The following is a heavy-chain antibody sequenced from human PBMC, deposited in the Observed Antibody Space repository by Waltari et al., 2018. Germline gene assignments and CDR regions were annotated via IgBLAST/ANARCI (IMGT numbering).Heavy chain of an antibody. CDR1: GYSLTSYY. J-gene: IGHJ5*02. CDR2: INPNRGDT. Sequence: QVELVQSGAEVRKPGASVKVSCKASGYSLTSYYMHWVRQAPGLGLEWMGRINPNRGDTNSAPKCQGRVTLTRDTSVNTAFLERRRLTSDDTAVYFCARESAFSTSWYPGFDPWGQGTLVTVAS. D-gene: IGHD2-2*01. V-gene: IGHV1-2*06. CDR3: ARESAFSTSWYPGFDP.